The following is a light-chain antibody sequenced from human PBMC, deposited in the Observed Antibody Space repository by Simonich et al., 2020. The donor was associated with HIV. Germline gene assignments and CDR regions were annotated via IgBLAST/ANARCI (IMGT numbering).Light chain of an antibody. CDR1: QCVLYSSNNKNY. Sequence: DIVMTQSPDSLAVSLGERATINCKSSQCVLYSSNNKNYLAWYQQKPGQPPKLLIYWASTRESGVPDRFSGSGSGTDFTLTISSLQAEDVAVYYCHQYYSTPFTFGPGTKVDIK. CDR3: HQYYSTPFT. CDR2: WAS. J-gene: IGKJ3*01. V-gene: IGKV4-1*01.